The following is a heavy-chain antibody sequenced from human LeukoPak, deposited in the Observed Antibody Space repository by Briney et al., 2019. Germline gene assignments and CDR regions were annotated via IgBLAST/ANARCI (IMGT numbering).Heavy chain of an antibody. Sequence: SETLSLTCAVSGGSISSGNWWSWVRPSPGKGLEWFGEIYHSGSINYNPSLKSRVTMSVDTSKKQFSLTLSFVTAADTAIYYCARHYYGGSGAFDIWGQGTMVTVS. CDR2: IYHSGSI. D-gene: IGHD4-23*01. CDR3: ARHYYGGSGAFDI. CDR1: GGSISSGNW. V-gene: IGHV4-4*02. J-gene: IGHJ3*02.